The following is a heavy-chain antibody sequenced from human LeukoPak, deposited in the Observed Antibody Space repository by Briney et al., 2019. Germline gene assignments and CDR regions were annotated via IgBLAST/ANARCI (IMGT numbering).Heavy chain of an antibody. V-gene: IGHV3-48*04. CDR2: ISSSSSTI. Sequence: QPGGSLRLSCAASGFTFSSYSMNWVRQAPGKGLEWVSYISSSSSTIYYADSVKGRFTISRDNAKNSLYLQMNSLRAEDTAVYYCAGSSIAAAGTGFYWGQGTLVTVSS. CDR1: GFTFSSYS. CDR3: AGSSIAAAGTGFY. J-gene: IGHJ4*02. D-gene: IGHD6-13*01.